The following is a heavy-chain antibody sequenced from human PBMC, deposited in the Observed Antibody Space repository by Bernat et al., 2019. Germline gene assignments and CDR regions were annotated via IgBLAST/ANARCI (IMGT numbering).Heavy chain of an antibody. CDR1: GYTFTSYG. J-gene: IGHJ6*03. D-gene: IGHD6-13*01. V-gene: IGHV1-18*01. CDR2: ISAYNGNT. CDR3: ARGDSSSYYYYYYYMDV. Sequence: QVQLVQSGAEVKKPGASVKVSCKASGYTFTSYGISWVRQAPGQGLEWMGWISAYNGNTNYAQKLQGRVTMTTDTSTSTAYMELSSLRSEDTAVYYCARGDSSSYYYYYYYMDVWGKGTTVTVSS.